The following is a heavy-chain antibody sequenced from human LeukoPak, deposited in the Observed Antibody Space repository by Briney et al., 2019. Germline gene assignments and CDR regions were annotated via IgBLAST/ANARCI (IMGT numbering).Heavy chain of an antibody. CDR3: ARAFLYGDYGLIDY. CDR2: IYYSGST. J-gene: IGHJ4*02. Sequence: PSETLSLTCTVSGGPLSSYYWSWIRQPPGKGLEWIGYIYYSGSTNYNPSLKSRVTISVDTSKNQFSLKLSSVAAADTAVYYCARAFLYGDYGLIDYWGQGTLVTVSS. CDR1: GGPLSSYY. V-gene: IGHV4-59*01. D-gene: IGHD4-17*01.